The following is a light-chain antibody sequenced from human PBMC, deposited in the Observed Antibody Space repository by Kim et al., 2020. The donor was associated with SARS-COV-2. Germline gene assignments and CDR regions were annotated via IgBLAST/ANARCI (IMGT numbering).Light chain of an antibody. CDR1: QSVSVSY. CDR3: QQYETLPLT. J-gene: IGKJ4*01. V-gene: IGKV3-20*01. CDR2: GTS. Sequence: SPGKTATLACRASQSVSVSYLAWYQKKTGQPPRFLIYGTSSRDAGIPDRFRGSGFGTDVTLTISGLEPEDFAVYFCQQYETLPLTFGGGTKVDIK.